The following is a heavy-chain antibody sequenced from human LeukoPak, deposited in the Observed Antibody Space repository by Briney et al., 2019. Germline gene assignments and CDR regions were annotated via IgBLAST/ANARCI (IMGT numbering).Heavy chain of an antibody. D-gene: IGHD6-19*01. Sequence: GGSLRLSCAASGFTFSSYAMSWVRQAPGKGLEWVSAISGSGGSTYYADSAKGRFTISRDNSKNTLYLQMNSLRAEDTAVYYCAKGSIAVAGTIEYYFDYWGQGTLVTVSS. CDR1: GFTFSSYA. CDR3: AKGSIAVAGTIEYYFDY. CDR2: ISGSGGST. J-gene: IGHJ4*02. V-gene: IGHV3-23*01.